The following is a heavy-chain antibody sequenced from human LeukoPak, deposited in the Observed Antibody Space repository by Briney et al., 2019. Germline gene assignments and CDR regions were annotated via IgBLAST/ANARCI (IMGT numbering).Heavy chain of an antibody. V-gene: IGHV1-46*01. CDR1: GYTFTSYG. CDR2: INPSGGST. J-gene: IGHJ4*02. D-gene: IGHD1-14*01. CDR3: ARTTTIGYYFDY. Sequence: AASVKVSCKASGYTFTSYGISWVRQAPGQGLEWMGIINPSGGSTSYAQKFQGRVTMTRDTSTSTVYMELSSLRSEGTAVYYCARTTTIGYYFDYWGQGTLVTVSS.